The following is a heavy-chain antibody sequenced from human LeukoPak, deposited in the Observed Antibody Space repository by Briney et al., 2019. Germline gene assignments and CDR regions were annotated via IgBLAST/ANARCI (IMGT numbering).Heavy chain of an antibody. V-gene: IGHV3-7*05. CDR3: ASSKDHYCRY. Sequence: PGGSLRLSCAASGFXFSDSWMTWVRQTPGKGLQWVASIHQDAGEKQYLDSVRGRFTISRDNAKSSLYLQMNSLTVDDTGIYYCASSKDHYCRYWGQGTLVTVSS. CDR2: IHQDAGEK. CDR1: GFXFSDSW. J-gene: IGHJ4*02.